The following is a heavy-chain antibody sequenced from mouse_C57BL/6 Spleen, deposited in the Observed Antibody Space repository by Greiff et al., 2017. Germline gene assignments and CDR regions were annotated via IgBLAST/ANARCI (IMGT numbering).Heavy chain of an antibody. D-gene: IGHD1-1*01. CDR2: IYPGGGYT. Sequence: VQLQQSGAELVRPGTSVKMSCKASGYTFTNYWIGWAKQRPGHGLEWIGDIYPGGGYTNYNEKFKGKATLTADKSSSTAYMQFSSLTSEDSAIYYCARGGGIFTTVVADYYAMDDWGQGTSVTVSS. V-gene: IGHV1-63*01. J-gene: IGHJ4*01. CDR1: GYTFTNYW. CDR3: ARGGGIFTTVVADYYAMDD.